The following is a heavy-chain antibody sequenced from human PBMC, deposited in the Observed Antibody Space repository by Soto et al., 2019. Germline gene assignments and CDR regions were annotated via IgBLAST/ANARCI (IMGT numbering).Heavy chain of an antibody. Sequence: PSETLSLTCTVSGGSLSSYYWSWIRQPPGKGLEWIGYIYYSGSTNYNPSLKSRVTISVDTSKNQFSLKLSSVTAADTAVYYCARLGHVYYYDSSGYREYFQHWGQGTLVTVSS. CDR1: GGSLSSYY. V-gene: IGHV4-59*01. CDR3: ARLGHVYYYDSSGYREYFQH. CDR2: IYYSGST. D-gene: IGHD3-22*01. J-gene: IGHJ1*01.